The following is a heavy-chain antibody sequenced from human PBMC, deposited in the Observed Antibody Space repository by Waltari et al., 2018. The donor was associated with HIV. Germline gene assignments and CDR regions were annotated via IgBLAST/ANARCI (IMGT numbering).Heavy chain of an antibody. CDR2: IYYSGST. D-gene: IGHD4-17*01. V-gene: IGHV4-59*01. CDR3: ARGTYGDYVYWYFNL. CDR1: GGSISNYY. Sequence: QVLLQESGPGLVKPSATLSLPCTVSGGSISNYYWNWIRQPPGKGLEWIGYIYYSGSTKYNPSLKSRVTISVDTSKNQFSLKLSSVTAADTAVYYCARGTYGDYVYWYFNLWGRGTLVTVSS. J-gene: IGHJ2*01.